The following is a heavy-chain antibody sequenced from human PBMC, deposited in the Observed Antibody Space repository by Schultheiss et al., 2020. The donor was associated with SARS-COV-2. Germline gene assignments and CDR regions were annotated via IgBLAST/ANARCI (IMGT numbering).Heavy chain of an antibody. V-gene: IGHV4-59*12. D-gene: IGHD6-13*01. CDR2: IYYSGST. CDR3: ARGLPYSQYYFDY. Sequence: SETLSLTCTVSGGSISSYYWSWIRQPPGKGLEWIGYIYYSGSTNYNPSLKSRVTISVDTSKNQFSLKLSSVTAADTAVYYCARGLPYSQYYFDYWGQGTLVTVSS. J-gene: IGHJ4*02. CDR1: GGSISSYY.